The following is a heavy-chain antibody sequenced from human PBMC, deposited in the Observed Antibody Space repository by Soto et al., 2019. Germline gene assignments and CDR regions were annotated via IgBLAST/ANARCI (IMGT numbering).Heavy chain of an antibody. CDR1: GSTFSRHG. CDR3: ARWYSTVSDKGGWYDS. V-gene: IGHV3-33*05. D-gene: IGHD6-19*01. Sequence: QVQLVESGGGVVQPGRSLRLSCVASGSTFSRHGMHWVRQAPGKGLEWVAFIAYDGSDEDYAESVKGRLTISRDNSRKTVYLQRDSLRVEDTAMYYCARWYSTVSDKGGWYDSWGQGTLVTVSS. J-gene: IGHJ5*02. CDR2: IAYDGSDE.